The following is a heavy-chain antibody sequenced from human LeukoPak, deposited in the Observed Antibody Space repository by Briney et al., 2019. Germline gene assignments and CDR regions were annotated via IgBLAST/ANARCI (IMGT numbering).Heavy chain of an antibody. CDR1: GYAFHIYY. V-gene: IGHV1-46*02. Sequence: ASVKVSCKASGYAFHIYYLHWVRQAPGQGLEWMGIINPNGGVTSYAQKFQGRVTMTRDMSSSTVYMELSSLRSEDTAVYYCAREGAHYYDSSGYYKLDYWGQGTLVTVSS. CDR3: AREGAHYYDSSGYYKLDY. CDR2: INPNGGVT. D-gene: IGHD3-22*01. J-gene: IGHJ4*02.